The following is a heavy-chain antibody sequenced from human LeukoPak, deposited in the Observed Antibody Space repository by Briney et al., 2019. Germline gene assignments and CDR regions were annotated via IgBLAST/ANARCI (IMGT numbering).Heavy chain of an antibody. CDR2: INTNSGST. CDR3: ASWAYNFYYYYYMDV. V-gene: IGHV1-2*02. Sequence: GASVKVSCKASGHIFSGYYMHWVRQAPGQGLEWMAWINTNSGSTKYAQKFQGRVTLTWDTSSSTVYMELNSLRFDDTATYYCASWAYNFYYYYYMDVWGKGTTVTVSS. J-gene: IGHJ6*03. D-gene: IGHD1-1*01. CDR1: GHIFSGYY.